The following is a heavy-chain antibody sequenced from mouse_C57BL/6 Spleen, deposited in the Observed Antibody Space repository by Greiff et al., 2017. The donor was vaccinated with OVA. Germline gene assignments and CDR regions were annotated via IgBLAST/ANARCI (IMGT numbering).Heavy chain of an antibody. CDR2: IYPGSSST. CDR1: GYTFTSYW. CDR3: ACCPYYSSSPYYFDY. Sequence: QVQLQQPGAELVKPGASVKMSCKASGYTFTSYWITWVKQRPGQGLEWIGDIYPGSSSTNYNEKFKSKATLSVDTSSSTAYMQLSSLTSEDSAVYYCACCPYYSSSPYYFDYWGQGTTLTVSS. J-gene: IGHJ2*01. D-gene: IGHD1-1*01. V-gene: IGHV1-55*01.